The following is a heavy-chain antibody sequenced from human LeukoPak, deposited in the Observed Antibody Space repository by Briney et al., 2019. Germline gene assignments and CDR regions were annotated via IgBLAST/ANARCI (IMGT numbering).Heavy chain of an antibody. CDR3: ARQRLDSFRGMEL. V-gene: IGHV3-48*04. CDR1: GFTFSSYS. D-gene: IGHD1-1*01. Sequence: GRSLRLSCAASGFTFSSYSMNWVRQAPGKGLEWVSYISSSSSTIYYADSVKGRFTISRDNAKNSLYLQMNSLRAADSAVYYCARQRLDSFRGMELWGQGTTVTVSS. CDR2: ISSSSSTI. J-gene: IGHJ6*02.